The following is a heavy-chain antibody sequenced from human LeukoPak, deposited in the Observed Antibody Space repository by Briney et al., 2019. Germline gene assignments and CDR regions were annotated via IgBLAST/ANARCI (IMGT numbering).Heavy chain of an antibody. CDR2: ISSSGSTI. V-gene: IGHV3-48*03. CDR3: ARDLFPYYYDSSGYYHDAFDI. Sequence: GGSLRLSCAASGFTFRSYEMNWVRQAPGKGLEWVSYISSSGSTIYYADSVKGRFTISRDNAKNSLYLQMNSLRAEDTAVYYCARDLFPYYYDSSGYYHDAFDIWGQGTMVTVSS. J-gene: IGHJ3*02. D-gene: IGHD3-22*01. CDR1: GFTFRSYE.